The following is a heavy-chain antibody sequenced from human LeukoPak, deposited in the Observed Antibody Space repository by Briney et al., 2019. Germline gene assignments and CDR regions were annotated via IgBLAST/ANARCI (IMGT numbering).Heavy chain of an antibody. D-gene: IGHD2-15*01. Sequence: GGSLRLSCAASGFTFSSYAMSWVRQAPGKGLEWVSAISGSGGSTYYADSVKGRFTISRDNSKNTLYLQMNSLKAEDTAVYYCARQDCSGDSCSYVDCWGQGTLVTVSS. CDR2: ISGSGGST. V-gene: IGHV3-23*01. CDR1: GFTFSSYA. CDR3: ARQDCSGDSCSYVDC. J-gene: IGHJ4*02.